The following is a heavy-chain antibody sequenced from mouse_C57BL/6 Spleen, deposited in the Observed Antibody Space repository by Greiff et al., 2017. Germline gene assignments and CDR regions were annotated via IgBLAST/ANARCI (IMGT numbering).Heavy chain of an antibody. J-gene: IGHJ1*03. V-gene: IGHV5-9-1*02. CDR3: TRENYYGSSYPGFDV. CDR2: IRSAGDYI. Sequence: DVMLVESGEGLVQPGGSLKLSSAASGFTFSRYAMSVVRQTPENRLEWLASIRSAGDYIYYADTVKGRFTISRDNARNTLYLQMSSLKSEDTAMYYCTRENYYGSSYPGFDVWGTGTKVTVSS. D-gene: IGHD1-1*01. CDR1: GFTFSRYA.